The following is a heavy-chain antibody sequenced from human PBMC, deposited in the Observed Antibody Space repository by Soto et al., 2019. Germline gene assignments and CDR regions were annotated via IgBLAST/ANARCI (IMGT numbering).Heavy chain of an antibody. J-gene: IGHJ4*02. CDR3: ARDATYYDSSGYWGGFCDY. CDR2: ISYDGSNK. CDR1: GFTFSSYA. Sequence: QVQLVESGGGVVQPGRSLRLSCAASGFTFSSYAMHWVRQAPGKGLEWVAVISYDGSNKYYADSVKGRFTISRDNSKNXLXXQMNSLRAEDTAVYYCARDATYYDSSGYWGGFCDYWGQGTLVTVSS. V-gene: IGHV3-30-3*01. D-gene: IGHD3-22*01.